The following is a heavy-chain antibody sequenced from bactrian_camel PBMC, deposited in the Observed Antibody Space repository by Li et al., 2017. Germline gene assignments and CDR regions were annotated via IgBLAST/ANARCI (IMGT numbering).Heavy chain of an antibody. Sequence: HVQLVESGGGSVQAGGSLSLSCATRGYTRRSGCLAWFRQVPGKEREGIAGIRRDGDEYYADSVKGRFTISQDNAKNIIYLQMNSLKLEDTAVYYCAAHGGNWFRAYNYWGQGTQVTVS. CDR3: AAHGGNWFRAYNY. V-gene: IGHV3S6*01. CDR2: IRRDGDE. CDR1: GYTRRSGC. J-gene: IGHJ4*01. D-gene: IGHD6*01.